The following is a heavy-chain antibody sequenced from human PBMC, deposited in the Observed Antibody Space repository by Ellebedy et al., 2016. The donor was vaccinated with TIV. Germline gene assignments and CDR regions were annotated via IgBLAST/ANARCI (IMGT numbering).Heavy chain of an antibody. Sequence: PGGSLRLSCAASGFTFSIYAMSWVRQAPGKGLEWVSLISGSGDSTYFADSVKGRFTISRDNSKNTLYLQMNSLRGEDTALYYCAKYRQGNYYGVDVWGQGTTVTVSS. CDR3: AKYRQGNYYGVDV. J-gene: IGHJ6*02. CDR1: GFTFSIYA. CDR2: ISGSGDST. D-gene: IGHD3-16*02. V-gene: IGHV3-23*01.